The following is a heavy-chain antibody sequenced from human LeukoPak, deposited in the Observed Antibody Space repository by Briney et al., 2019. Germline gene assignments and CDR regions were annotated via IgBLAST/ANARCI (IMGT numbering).Heavy chain of an antibody. V-gene: IGHV3-11*04. J-gene: IGHJ4*02. D-gene: IGHD2-15*01. Sequence: GGSLRLSCAASGFTFSDYYMSWIRQAPGKGLEWVSYISSSGSTIYYADSVKGRFTISRDNAKNSLYLQMNSLRAEDTAVCYCARDLEVVAATGYFDYWGQGTLVTVSS. CDR3: ARDLEVVAATGYFDY. CDR2: ISSSGSTI. CDR1: GFTFSDYY.